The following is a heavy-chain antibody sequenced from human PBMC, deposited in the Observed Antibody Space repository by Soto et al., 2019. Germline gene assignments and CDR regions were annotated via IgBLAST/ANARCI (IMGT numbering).Heavy chain of an antibody. J-gene: IGHJ6*02. CDR2: ITTYNGNT. CDR1: RYIFTNYG. CDR3: ARALTGYGMDV. V-gene: IGHV1-18*01. Sequence: QVQLVQSGVEVREPGASVKVSCKAVRYIFTNYGVSWVRQAPGQGLEWMGWITTYNGNTEYAQTFQGRVTMTTDASTSTAYMELGSLRSDDTAIYYCARALTGYGMDVWGQGTTVTVSS.